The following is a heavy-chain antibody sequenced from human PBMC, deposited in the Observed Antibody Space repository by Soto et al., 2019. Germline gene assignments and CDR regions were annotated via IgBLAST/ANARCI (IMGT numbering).Heavy chain of an antibody. CDR1: GFTFSSYG. J-gene: IGHJ5*02. CDR2: IWYDGSNK. D-gene: IGHD3-22*01. V-gene: IGHV3-33*01. Sequence: GGSLRLSCAASGFTFSSYGMHWVRQAPGKGLEWVAVIWYDGSNKYYADSVKGRFTISRDNSKNTLYLQMNSLRAEDTAVYYCARDYYDSSGYSENWFDPWGQGTLVTVSS. CDR3: ARDYYDSSGYSENWFDP.